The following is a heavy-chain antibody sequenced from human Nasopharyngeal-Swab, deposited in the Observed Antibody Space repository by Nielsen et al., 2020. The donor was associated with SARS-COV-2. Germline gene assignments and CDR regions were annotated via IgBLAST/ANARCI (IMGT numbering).Heavy chain of an antibody. CDR3: ARDSKPTIFGVVIIYGMDV. J-gene: IGHJ6*02. CDR2: ISSSSSYI. Sequence: GESLKISCAASGFTFSSYSMNWVRQAPGKGVEWVSSISSSSSYIYYADSVKGRFTISRDNAKNSLYLQTNSLRAKDTAVYYCARDSKPTIFGVVIIYGMDVWGQGTTVTVSS. V-gene: IGHV3-21*01. D-gene: IGHD3-3*01. CDR1: GFTFSSYS.